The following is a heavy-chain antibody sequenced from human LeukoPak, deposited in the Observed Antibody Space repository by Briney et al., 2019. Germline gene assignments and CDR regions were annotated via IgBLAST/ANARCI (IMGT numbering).Heavy chain of an antibody. D-gene: IGHD3-10*01. CDR1: GGSFSGHY. CDR2: INHSGST. J-gene: IGHJ6*02. CDR3: ARDLYYGSGSSYYYYGMDV. Sequence: PSETLSLTCAVYGGSFSGHYWSWIRQPPGKGLEWIGEINHSGSTNYNPSLKSRVTISVDTSKNQFSLKLSSVTAADTAVYYCARDLYYGSGSSYYYYGMDVWGQGTTVTVSS. V-gene: IGHV4-34*01.